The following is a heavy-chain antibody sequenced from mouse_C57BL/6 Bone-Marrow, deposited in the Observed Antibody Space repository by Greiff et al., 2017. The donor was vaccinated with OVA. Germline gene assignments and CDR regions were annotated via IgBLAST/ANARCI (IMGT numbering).Heavy chain of an antibody. CDR3: AKNEGYGYYFDY. CDR2: IWRGGST. J-gene: IGHJ2*01. V-gene: IGHV2-5*01. CDR1: GFSLTSYG. Sequence: VQVVESGPGLVQPSQSLSITCTVSGFSLTSYGVHWVRQSPGKGLEWLGVIWRGGSTDYNAAFMSRLSITKDNSKSQVFFKMNSLQADDTAIYYCAKNEGYGYYFDYWGQGTTLTVSS. D-gene: IGHD3-1*01.